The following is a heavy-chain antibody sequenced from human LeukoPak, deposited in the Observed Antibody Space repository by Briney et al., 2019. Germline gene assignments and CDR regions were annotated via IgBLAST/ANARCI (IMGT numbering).Heavy chain of an antibody. V-gene: IGHV3-11*01. D-gene: IGHD3-10*01. CDR3: ARAGWFREPLYGMDV. Sequence: YISSSGSTIYYADSVKGRFTISRDNAKNSLYLQMNSLRAVDTAVYYCARAGWFREPLYGMDVWGQGTTVTVSS. CDR2: ISSSGSTI. J-gene: IGHJ6*02.